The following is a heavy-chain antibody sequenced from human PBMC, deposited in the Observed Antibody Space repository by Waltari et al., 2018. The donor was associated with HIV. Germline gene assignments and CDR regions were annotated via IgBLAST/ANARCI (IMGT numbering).Heavy chain of an antibody. CDR1: GFSLRTAGLG. J-gene: IGHJ6*02. Sequence: QVTLKESGPVLVKPAETLTLTCHVSGFSLRTAGLGVGWIRQPPGKALEWLAHIFSNDQKVYSTSLESRLTISRDSSKSQVVLTMTNMDPVDTATYFCVRFSYFPYDYGTDVWGRGTTVAVSS. V-gene: IGHV2-26*01. D-gene: IGHD5-18*01. CDR2: IFSNDQK. CDR3: VRFSYFPYDYGTDV.